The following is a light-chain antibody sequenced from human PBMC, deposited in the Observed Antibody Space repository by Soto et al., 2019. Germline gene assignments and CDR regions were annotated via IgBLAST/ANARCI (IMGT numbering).Light chain of an antibody. Sequence: QAVLTQPASVSGSPGQSITVACAAASSDDGGYNRVSWYQQHPGQAPKLMIYDVTNRPSGVSHRFSGSKSGNTASLTISGLQAEDEADYYWSSYSSARTIYVFGTGAKVTVL. J-gene: IGLJ1*01. V-gene: IGLV2-14*01. CDR2: DVT. CDR3: SSYSSARTIYV. CDR1: SSDDGGYNR.